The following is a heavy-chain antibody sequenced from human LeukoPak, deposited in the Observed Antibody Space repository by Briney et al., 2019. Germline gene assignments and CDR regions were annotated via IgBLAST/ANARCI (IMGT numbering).Heavy chain of an antibody. D-gene: IGHD4-11*01. CDR3: ARDRGMTTTIWFDP. V-gene: IGHV1-69*05. J-gene: IGHJ5*02. Sequence: SVKVSCKASGGTFSSYAISWVRQSPGQGLEWMGGIIPIFGTANYAQKFQGRVTITTDESTSTAYMELSSLRSEDTAVYYCARDRGMTTTIWFDPWGQGTLVTVSS. CDR2: IIPIFGTA. CDR1: GGTFSSYA.